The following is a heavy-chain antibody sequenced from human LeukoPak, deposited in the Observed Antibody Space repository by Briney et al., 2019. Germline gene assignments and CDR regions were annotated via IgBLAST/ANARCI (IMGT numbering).Heavy chain of an antibody. V-gene: IGHV4-4*02. Sequence: SETLSLTCAVSGGSLSSSNWWSWVRQPPGKGLEWIGEIYHSGSTNYNPSLKSRVTMSVDTSKNQFSLKLSFVTAADTAVYYCAKSYSGYDRGSGTFDIWGPGRMVTVSS. D-gene: IGHD5-12*01. CDR3: AKSYSGYDRGSGTFDI. CDR1: GGSLSSSNW. CDR2: IYHSGST. J-gene: IGHJ3*02.